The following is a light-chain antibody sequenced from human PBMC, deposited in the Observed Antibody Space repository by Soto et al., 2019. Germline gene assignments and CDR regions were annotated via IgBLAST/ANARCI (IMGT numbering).Light chain of an antibody. CDR1: QRINNW. CDR3: QQYDSLWT. Sequence: DIQMTQSPSTLSASVGDRVTISCRASQRINNWLAWYQQKPGEAPRLLIYDASNLESGVPSRFSGRGSETEFTLTISGLRPDDFATYYCQQYDSLWTFGQGTTVAVK. V-gene: IGKV1-5*01. CDR2: DAS. J-gene: IGKJ1*01.